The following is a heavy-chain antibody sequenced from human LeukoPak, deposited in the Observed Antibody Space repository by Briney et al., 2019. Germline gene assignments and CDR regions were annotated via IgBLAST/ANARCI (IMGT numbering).Heavy chain of an antibody. CDR3: AKQGATTVKRGVWFDP. J-gene: IGHJ5*02. CDR1: GFTLTDYW. D-gene: IGHD4-17*01. CDR2: ISGSGGST. V-gene: IGHV3-23*01. Sequence: GGSLRLSCAASGFTLTDYWMSWVRQAPGKGLEWVSVISGSGGSTYYADSVKGRFTISRDNSKNTLYLQMNSLRAEDTAVYYCAKQGATTVKRGVWFDPWGQGTLVTVSS.